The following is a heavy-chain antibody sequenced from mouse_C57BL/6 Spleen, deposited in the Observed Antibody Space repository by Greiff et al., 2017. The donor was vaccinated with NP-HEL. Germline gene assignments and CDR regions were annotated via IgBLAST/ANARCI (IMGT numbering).Heavy chain of an antibody. CDR1: GYTFTDYE. CDR2: IDPETGGT. J-gene: IGHJ1*03. D-gene: IGHD2-2*01. CDR3: TRRGYDPYFDV. Sequence: QVQLKQSGAELVRPGASVTLSCKASGYTFTDYEMHWVKQTPVHGLEWIGAIDPETGGTAYNQKFKGKAILTADKSSSTAYMELRSLTSEDSAVYYCTRRGYDPYFDVWGTGTTVTVSS. V-gene: IGHV1-15*01.